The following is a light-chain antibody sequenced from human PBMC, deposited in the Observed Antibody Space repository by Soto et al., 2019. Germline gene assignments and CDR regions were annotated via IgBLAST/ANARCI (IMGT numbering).Light chain of an antibody. Sequence: EIVLTQSPATLSLSPVERATLSCRASQSVSSYLAWYQQKPGQAPRLLIYDASNRATGIPARFSGSGSGTDFTLTISSLQPDDFATYYCQQYNSYWTFGQGTKVDIK. J-gene: IGKJ1*01. CDR1: QSVSSY. V-gene: IGKV3-11*01. CDR3: QQYNSYWT. CDR2: DAS.